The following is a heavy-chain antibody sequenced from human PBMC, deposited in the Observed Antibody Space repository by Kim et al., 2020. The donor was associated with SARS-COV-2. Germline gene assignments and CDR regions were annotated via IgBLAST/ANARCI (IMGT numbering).Heavy chain of an antibody. J-gene: IGHJ3*02. D-gene: IGHD6-13*01. V-gene: IGHV3-30*04. Sequence: GGSLRLSCAASGFTFSSYAMHWVHQAPGKGLEWVAVISYDGSNKYYVDSVKGRFTISRDNSKNTLYLQMNSLRAEDTAVYYCARTPHSSSRYWNSGGAFDIWGQGTMVTVSS. CDR3: ARTPHSSSRYWNSGGAFDI. CDR2: ISYDGSNK. CDR1: GFTFSSYA.